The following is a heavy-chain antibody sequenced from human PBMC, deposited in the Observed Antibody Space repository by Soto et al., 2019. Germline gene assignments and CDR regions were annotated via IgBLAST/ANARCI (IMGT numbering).Heavy chain of an antibody. Sequence: QVQLVQSGAEVKRPGSSVKVSCKASGGTFGSYPISWVRQAPGQGLEWMGGTNGNLGTGNYAQKFRGRLTITTDISTTTAYMELSSLTSEHTAVYYCARRDSHGFFRYFDNWGQGTLVTVSS. J-gene: IGHJ4*02. CDR2: TNGNLGTG. CDR1: GGTFGSYP. V-gene: IGHV1-69*06. CDR3: ARRDSHGFFRYFDN. D-gene: IGHD3-10*01.